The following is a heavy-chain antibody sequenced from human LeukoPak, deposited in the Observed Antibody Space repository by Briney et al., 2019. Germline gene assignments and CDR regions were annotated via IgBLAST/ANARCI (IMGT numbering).Heavy chain of an antibody. CDR1: GFTFSSYN. CDR3: ARNMGSGYYFAEGY. CDR2: ISSSSSYI. J-gene: IGHJ4*02. V-gene: IGHV3-21*04. Sequence: GGSLRLSCEASGFTFSSYNMNWVRQAPGKGLEWVSSISSSSSYIYYADSVKGRFTISRDNAKNSLYLQMSSLRAEDTAFYYCARNMGSGYYFAEGYWGQGILVTVSS. D-gene: IGHD3-22*01.